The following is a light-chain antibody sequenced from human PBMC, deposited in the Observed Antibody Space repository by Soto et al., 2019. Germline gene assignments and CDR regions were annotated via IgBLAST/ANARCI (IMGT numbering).Light chain of an antibody. V-gene: IGLV2-8*01. CDR2: EVT. Sequence: QPVLTQPPSASGSLGQSVTISCTGTSSDVGGYNYVSWHQQHPGKAPKVMIYEVTKRPPGVPDRFSGSKSGNTASLTVSGLQAEDEADYYCSPFAGGGNPVLLGGGTKLTVL. CDR3: SPFAGGGNPVL. J-gene: IGLJ2*01. CDR1: SSDVGGYNY.